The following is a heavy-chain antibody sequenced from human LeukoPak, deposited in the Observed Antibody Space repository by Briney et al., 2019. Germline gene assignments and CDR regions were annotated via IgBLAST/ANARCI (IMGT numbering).Heavy chain of an antibody. J-gene: IGHJ5*02. Sequence: PSETLSLTCTVSGGSISSSSYYWGWIRQPPGKGLEWIGNIYYSGSTYYNPSLKSRVTISVDTSKNQFSLKLSSVTAADTAVYYCASEGIAVARRIFLGFDPWGQGTLVTVSS. V-gene: IGHV4-39*01. D-gene: IGHD6-19*01. CDR2: IYYSGST. CDR1: GGSISSSSYY. CDR3: ASEGIAVARRIFLGFDP.